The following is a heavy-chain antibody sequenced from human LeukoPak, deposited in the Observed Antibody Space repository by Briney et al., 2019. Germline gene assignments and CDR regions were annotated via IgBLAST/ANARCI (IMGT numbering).Heavy chain of an antibody. CDR2: MNPNSGNT. CDR3: ARGRRKGSCSSTSCYYFDY. V-gene: IGHV1-8*03. Sequence: ASVKVSCKASGYTFTSYDINWVRQATGQGLEWMGWMNPNSGNTGYAQKFQGRGTITRNTSISTAYMELSSLRSEDTAVYYCARGRRKGSCSSTSCYYFDYWGQGTLVTVSS. J-gene: IGHJ4*02. CDR1: GYTFTSYD. D-gene: IGHD2-2*01.